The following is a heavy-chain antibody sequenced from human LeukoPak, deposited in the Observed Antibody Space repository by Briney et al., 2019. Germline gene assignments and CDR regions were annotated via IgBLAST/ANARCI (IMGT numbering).Heavy chain of an antibody. D-gene: IGHD6-13*01. CDR1: GGSISSYY. Sequence: PSETLSLTYTVSGGSISSYYWSWLRQPPGKGLEWIGYISSRGSTNYTPTLKSRVTISVDTSRNQFAVKLSSVAAADTAVYYCARLLPRWYYFDYWGQGTLVTVSS. J-gene: IGHJ4*02. CDR3: ARLLPRWYYFDY. CDR2: ISSRGST. V-gene: IGHV4-4*09.